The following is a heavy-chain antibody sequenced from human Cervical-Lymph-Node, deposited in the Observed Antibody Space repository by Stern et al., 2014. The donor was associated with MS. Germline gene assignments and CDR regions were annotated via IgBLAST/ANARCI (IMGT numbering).Heavy chain of an antibody. J-gene: IGHJ4*02. CDR1: GGSTSSYY. CDR3: ARGYTTSSGRPDY. Sequence: VQLVQSGPGLVKPSETLSLTCTVSGGSTSSYYWSWIRQPPGKGLEWIGYISSRGGTKYNPSLKSRVTISLDTSKNQFPLNLSSVTAADTAVYYCARGYTTSSGRPDYWGQGTLVTVSS. CDR2: ISSRGGT. D-gene: IGHD6-6*01. V-gene: IGHV4-59*08.